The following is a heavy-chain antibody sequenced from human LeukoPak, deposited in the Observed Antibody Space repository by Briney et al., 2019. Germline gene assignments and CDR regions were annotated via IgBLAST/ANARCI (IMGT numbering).Heavy chain of an antibody. D-gene: IGHD5-12*01. CDR2: ISSSSSYI. V-gene: IGHV3-21*01. CDR1: GFTFSDYY. J-gene: IGHJ4*02. Sequence: GGSLRLSCADSGFTFSDYYMSWVRQAPGKGLEWVSSISSSSSYIYYADSVKGRFTISRDNAKNALYLQMNSLRAEDTAVYYCARDPATDVFDYWGQGTLVTVSS. CDR3: ARDPATDVFDY.